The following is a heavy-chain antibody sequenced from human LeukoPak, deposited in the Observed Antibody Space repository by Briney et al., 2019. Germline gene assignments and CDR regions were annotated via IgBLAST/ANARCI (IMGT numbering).Heavy chain of an antibody. CDR2: IIPIFGTA. D-gene: IGHD3-9*01. V-gene: IGHV1-69*06. Sequence: SVEVSCKASGGTFSSYAISWVRQAPGQGLEWMGGIIPIFGTANYAQKFQGRVTITADKSTSTAYMELSSLRSEDTAVYYCARDYDILTGPFDPWGQGTLVTVSS. J-gene: IGHJ5*02. CDR3: ARDYDILTGPFDP. CDR1: GGTFSSYA.